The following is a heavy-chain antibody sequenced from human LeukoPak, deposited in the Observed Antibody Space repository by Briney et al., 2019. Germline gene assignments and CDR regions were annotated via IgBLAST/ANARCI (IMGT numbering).Heavy chain of an antibody. V-gene: IGHV3-21*04. CDR1: GFSFSKHG. CDR2: ISSGGAYI. CDR3: AKGRRGWVNDAFDI. J-gene: IGHJ3*02. D-gene: IGHD6-19*01. Sequence: GGSLRLSCEASGFSFSKHGLNWVRQAPGKGLEWVSFISSGGAYIYYADALKGRFTISRDNAKNIVSLQMNSLRAEDTAVYYCAKGRRGWVNDAFDIWGQGTLVTVSS.